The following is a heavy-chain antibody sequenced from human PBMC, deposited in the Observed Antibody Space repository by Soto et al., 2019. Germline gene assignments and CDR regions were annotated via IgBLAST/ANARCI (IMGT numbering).Heavy chain of an antibody. V-gene: IGHV4-59*01. D-gene: IGHD2-15*01. J-gene: IGHJ4*02. CDR3: TKYRRTDAAGYSFEY. Sequence: PSETLSLTCTFSGGSISGSYWSCIRHAPGKLLEWVGYIHYSGSTNYNPSLKSRVTMSVDSAKNQFSLQLSSVTAADTAVYFCTKYRRTDAAGYSFEYWGQGALVSVSS. CDR1: GGSISGSY. CDR2: IHYSGST.